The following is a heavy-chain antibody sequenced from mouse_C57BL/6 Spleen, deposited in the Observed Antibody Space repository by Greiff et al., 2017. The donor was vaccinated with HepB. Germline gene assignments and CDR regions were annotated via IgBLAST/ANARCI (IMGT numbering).Heavy chain of an antibody. CDR3: AQTAQATGWFAY. D-gene: IGHD3-2*02. J-gene: IGHJ3*01. CDR1: GYTFTSYW. Sequence: VQLQQPGAELVKPGASVKLSCKASGYTFTSYWMHWVKQRPGQGLEWIGMIYPNSGSTNYNEKFKSKATLTVDKSSSTAYMQLSSLTSEDSAVYYCAQTAQATGWFAYWGQGTLVTVSA. CDR2: IYPNSGST. V-gene: IGHV1-64*01.